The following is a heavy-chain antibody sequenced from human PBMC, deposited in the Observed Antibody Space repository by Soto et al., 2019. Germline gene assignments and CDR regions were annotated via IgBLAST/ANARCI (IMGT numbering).Heavy chain of an antibody. D-gene: IGHD2-15*01. V-gene: IGHV1-69*01. J-gene: IGHJ4*02. CDR1: GGTFSSYA. Sequence: QVQLVQSGAEVKKPGSSVKVSCKASGGTFSSYAISWVRQAPVQGLEWMGGISPIFGTANYAQKFQGRVTITADEATSTAYMELSSLRSEDTAVYYCARDHRGYCSGGSCYAPFDYWGQGTLVTVSS. CDR3: ARDHRGYCSGGSCYAPFDY. CDR2: ISPIFGTA.